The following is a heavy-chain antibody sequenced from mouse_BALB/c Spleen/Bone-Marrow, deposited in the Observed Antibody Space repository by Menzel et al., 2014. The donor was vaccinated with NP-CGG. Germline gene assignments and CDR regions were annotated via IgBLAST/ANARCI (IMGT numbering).Heavy chain of an antibody. D-gene: IGHD1-2*01. CDR1: GYSFTSYW. CDR2: IDPSDSET. J-gene: IGHJ2*01. V-gene: IGHV1S126*01. CDR3: ARVGLRLPYYFDY. Sequence: QVQLKQSGPQVVRPGASVKISCKASGYSFTSYWMHWVKQRPGQGLEWIGMIDPSDSETRLNQKFKDKATLTVDKSSNTAYMQLSSPPSEDSAVYSCARVGLRLPYYFDYWGQGTTLTVSS.